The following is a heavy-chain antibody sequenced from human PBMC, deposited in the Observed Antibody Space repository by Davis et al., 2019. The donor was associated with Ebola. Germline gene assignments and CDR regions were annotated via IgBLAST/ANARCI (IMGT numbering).Heavy chain of an antibody. CDR1: GGSISSYY. J-gene: IGHJ6*02. V-gene: IGHV4-39*01. D-gene: IGHD2-2*02. CDR2: IYYSGST. Sequence: SETLSLTCTVSGGSISSYYWGWIRQPPGKGLEWIGSIYYSGSTYYNPSLKSRVTISVDTSKNQFSLKLSSVTAADTAVYYCARGRSIPEYQLLYLSYYYYGMDVWGQGTTVTVSS. CDR3: ARGRSIPEYQLLYLSYYYYGMDV.